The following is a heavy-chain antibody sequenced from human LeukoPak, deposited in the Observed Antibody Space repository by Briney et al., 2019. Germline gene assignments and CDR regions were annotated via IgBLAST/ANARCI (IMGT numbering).Heavy chain of an antibody. J-gene: IGHJ4*02. D-gene: IGHD2-21*02. CDR1: GYSFTNYW. CDR2: IYPGDSDT. V-gene: IGHV5-51*01. CDR3: ARTPVVTAPLFDY. Sequence: GESLKISCKGSGYSFTNYWIGWVRQMPGKGLEWMGIIYPGDSDTRYSPSFQGQVSISADKSISTAYLQWSSLKASDTAMYYCARTPVVTAPLFDYWGQGTLVTVSS.